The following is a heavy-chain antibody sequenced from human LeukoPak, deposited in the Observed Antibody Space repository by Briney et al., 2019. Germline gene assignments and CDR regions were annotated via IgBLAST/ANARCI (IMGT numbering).Heavy chain of an antibody. Sequence: PGGSLRLSCAASGFTFNSYWMSWVRQAPGKGLEWVANIKQDGSEKSYVDSVKGRFTISRDNAKNSLYLQMNSLRAEDTAVFYCARAAYDYGDYRNWFDPWGQGTLVTVSS. J-gene: IGHJ5*02. CDR2: IKQDGSEK. CDR3: ARAAYDYGDYRNWFDP. CDR1: GFTFNSYW. V-gene: IGHV3-7*01. D-gene: IGHD4-17*01.